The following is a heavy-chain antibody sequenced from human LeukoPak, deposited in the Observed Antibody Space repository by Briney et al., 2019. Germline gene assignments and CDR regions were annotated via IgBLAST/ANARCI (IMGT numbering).Heavy chain of an antibody. D-gene: IGHD3-10*01. V-gene: IGHV1-2*06. CDR3: ARESSDGSGSYDY. Sequence: ASVKVSCKASGYTFTCYYMHWVRQAPGQGLEWMGRINPNSGGPNYAQKFQGRVTLTRDTSISTAYMELSRLRSDDTAIYYCARESSDGSGSYDYWGQGTLVTVSS. CDR2: INPNSGGP. J-gene: IGHJ4*02. CDR1: GYTFTCYY.